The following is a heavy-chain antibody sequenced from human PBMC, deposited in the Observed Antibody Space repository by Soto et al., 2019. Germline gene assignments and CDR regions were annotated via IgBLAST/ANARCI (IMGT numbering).Heavy chain of an antibody. CDR2: IKQDGTEK. Sequence: GGSLRLSCVASGFTFSSYWMSWVRQAPGQGLEWVANIKQDGTEKYYVDSVKGRFTVSRDNAKNSLYLQMNSLRAEDTAVYYCARGDYFDRRFDYWGQGTLVTVSS. CDR1: GFTFSSYW. CDR3: ARGDYFDRRFDY. J-gene: IGHJ4*02. D-gene: IGHD3-9*01. V-gene: IGHV3-7*03.